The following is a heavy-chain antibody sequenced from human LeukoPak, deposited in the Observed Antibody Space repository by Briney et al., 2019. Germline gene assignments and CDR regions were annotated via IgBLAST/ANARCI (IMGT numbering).Heavy chain of an antibody. J-gene: IGHJ4*02. CDR1: GFTFSSYW. Sequence: PGGSLRLSCAASGFTFSSYWMSWVRQAPGKGLEWVANIKQDGSEKYYVDSVKGRFTISRDNSKNTLYLQMNSLRAEDTAVYYCARKSSSSWYAPDYWGQGTLVTVSS. CDR3: ARKSSSSWYAPDY. CDR2: IKQDGSEK. D-gene: IGHD6-13*01. V-gene: IGHV3-7*01.